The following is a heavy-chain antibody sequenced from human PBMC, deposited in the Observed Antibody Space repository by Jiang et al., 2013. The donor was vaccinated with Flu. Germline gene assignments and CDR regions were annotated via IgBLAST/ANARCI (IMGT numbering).Heavy chain of an antibody. J-gene: IGHJ3*02. V-gene: IGHV1-3*01. CDR3: ARGDALDN. CDR2: STLAMVT. Sequence: YTFTTYGVHWVRQAPDKGLSGWDGSTLAMVTQKITQRFQGRVTITRDTSASTAYMELSSLGSEDTSVYYCARGDALDNWGQGTMVTVSS. CDR1: YTFTTYG.